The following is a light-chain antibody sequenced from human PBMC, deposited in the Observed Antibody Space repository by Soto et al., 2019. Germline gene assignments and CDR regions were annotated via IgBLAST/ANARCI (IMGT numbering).Light chain of an antibody. V-gene: IGLV4-60*02. J-gene: IGLJ3*02. Sequence: QSVLTQSSSASASLGSSVNLTCTLSSGHSSYIIAWHQQQPGKAPRYLMKLEGSGSYNKGSGVPDRFSGSSSGADRYLIISNLQFEDEADYYCETWDSNIHWVFGGGTKLIVL. CDR3: ETWDSNIHWV. CDR2: LEGSGSY. CDR1: SGHSSYI.